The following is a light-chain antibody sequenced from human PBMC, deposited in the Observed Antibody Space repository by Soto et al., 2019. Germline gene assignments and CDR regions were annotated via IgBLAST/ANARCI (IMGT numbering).Light chain of an antibody. CDR2: GAS. V-gene: IGKV3-20*01. Sequence: DIVLTQSPDTLSLSPGERATLSCRASQSVSRSFLAWYQQKPGQAPRLLIYGASSRATGIPDRFSGSGSRTDFTLTISRLEPEDCAVYYCQQYGSSYTFGQGTKLQIK. CDR1: QSVSRSF. CDR3: QQYGSSYT. J-gene: IGKJ2*01.